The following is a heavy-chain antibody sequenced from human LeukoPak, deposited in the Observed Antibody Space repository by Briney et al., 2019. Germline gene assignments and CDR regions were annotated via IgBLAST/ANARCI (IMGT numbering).Heavy chain of an antibody. CDR1: GGSISSNNDY. Sequence: SETLSLTCTVSGGSISSNNDYWGWIRQPPGEGLEWIGSISYSGNTYYNPSLKSRVTISVDAPNNQFSLKLTSVTAADTAVYYCARYRGNSNGGFDPWGQGTLVTVSS. CDR2: ISYSGNT. V-gene: IGHV4-39*07. D-gene: IGHD4-23*01. CDR3: ARYRGNSNGGFDP. J-gene: IGHJ5*02.